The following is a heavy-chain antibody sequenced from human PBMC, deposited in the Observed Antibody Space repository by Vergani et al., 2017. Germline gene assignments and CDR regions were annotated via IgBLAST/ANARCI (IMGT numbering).Heavy chain of an antibody. J-gene: IGHJ6*03. Sequence: QVQLVEYGGGLVKPGGSLRLSCAASGFTFSDYYMSWIRQAPGKGLEWASHISSSGSSIYYADSVKGRFTISRDSARNSLYLQMNSLRAEDTAVYYCASQVKISYYYYLDIWGKETTVTVSS. D-gene: IGHD2-21*01. CDR1: GFTFSDYY. CDR3: ASQVKISYYYYLDI. V-gene: IGHV3-11*01. CDR2: ISSSGSSI.